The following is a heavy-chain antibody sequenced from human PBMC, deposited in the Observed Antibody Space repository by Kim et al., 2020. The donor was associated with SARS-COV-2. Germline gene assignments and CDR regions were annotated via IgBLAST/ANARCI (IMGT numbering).Heavy chain of an antibody. D-gene: IGHD4-17*01. CDR3: ARGNPDYGDSLDY. V-gene: IGHV3-9*01. Sequence: GGSLRLSCAASGFTFDDYAMHWVRQAPGKGLEWVSGITWNSGSIRYADSVKGRFTISRDNAKNSLYLRMNSLRPEDTALYYCARGNPDYGDSLDYWGQGTLVTVSS. CDR1: GFTFDDYA. CDR2: ITWNSGSI. J-gene: IGHJ4*02.